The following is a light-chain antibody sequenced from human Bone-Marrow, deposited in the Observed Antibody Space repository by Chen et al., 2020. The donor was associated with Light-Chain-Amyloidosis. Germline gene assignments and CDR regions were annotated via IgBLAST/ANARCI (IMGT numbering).Light chain of an antibody. V-gene: IGLV1-44*01. Sequence: QSVPTQPPSASGTPGKRVTLSCSGSSAHTGSNTVNWYQQLPGTAPQLLSYSNNQRPSGVPDRFSGSKSGTSASLAISGLQSEDEADYYCAAWDDSLNGPWVFGGGTKLTVL. CDR2: SNN. J-gene: IGLJ3*02. CDR1: SAHTGSNT. CDR3: AAWDDSLNGPWV.